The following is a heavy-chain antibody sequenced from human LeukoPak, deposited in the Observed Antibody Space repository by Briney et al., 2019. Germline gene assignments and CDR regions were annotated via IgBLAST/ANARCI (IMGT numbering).Heavy chain of an antibody. V-gene: IGHV1-2*07. J-gene: IGHJ4*02. CDR3: ARVESDFDY. CDR1: GYTFTGYY. CDR2: INPNSAGT. Sequence: GASVKVSCKASGYTFTGYYMHWVRQAPGQGLEWIGWINPNSAGTNHAHKFKGRVTMNRDTSSSTAYMELSRLRSDDTDVYYCARVESDFDYWGQGTLVTVSS.